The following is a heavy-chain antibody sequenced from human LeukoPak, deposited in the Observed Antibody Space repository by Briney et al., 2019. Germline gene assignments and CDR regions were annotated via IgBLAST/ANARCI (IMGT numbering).Heavy chain of an antibody. Sequence: GGSLRLSCAASGFTFDDYAMHWVRQAPGKGLERVSSISSSSSYIYYADSVKGRFTISRDNAKNSLYLQMNSLRAEDTAVYYCARGRLRYFDYWGQGTLVTVSS. D-gene: IGHD5-12*01. CDR3: ARGRLRYFDY. J-gene: IGHJ4*02. CDR2: ISSSSSYI. CDR1: GFTFDDYA. V-gene: IGHV3-21*01.